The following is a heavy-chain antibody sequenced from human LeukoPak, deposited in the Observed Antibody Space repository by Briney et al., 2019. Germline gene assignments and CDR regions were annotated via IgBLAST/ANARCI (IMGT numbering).Heavy chain of an antibody. D-gene: IGHD2-2*01. CDR2: IYYSGST. J-gene: IGHJ4*02. CDR3: ARDRVPAALHFDY. V-gene: IGHV4-59*11. CDR1: GGSISSHY. Sequence: SETLSLTCTVSGGSISSHYWSWIRQPPGKGLEWIGCIYYSGSTNYNPSLKSRIAISVDTSKNQFSLKLSSVTAAGTAVYYCARDRVPAALHFDYWGQGTLVTVSS.